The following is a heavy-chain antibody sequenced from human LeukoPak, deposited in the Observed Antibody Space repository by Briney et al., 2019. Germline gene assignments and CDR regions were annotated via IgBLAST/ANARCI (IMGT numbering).Heavy chain of an antibody. D-gene: IGHD3-10*01. CDR2: INPSGGST. V-gene: IGHV1-46*01. CDR1: GYTFTSYY. CDR3: AREDGYGSGISHWFDP. J-gene: IGHJ5*02. Sequence: GASVKVSCKASGYTFTSYYMHWVRQAPGQGLEWMGIINPSGGSTSYAQKFQGRVTMTRDMSTSTVYMELSSLRSEDTAVYYCAREDGYGSGISHWFDPWGQGTLVTVS.